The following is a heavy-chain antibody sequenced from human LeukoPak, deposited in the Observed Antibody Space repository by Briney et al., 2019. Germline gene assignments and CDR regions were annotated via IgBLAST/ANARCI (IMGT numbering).Heavy chain of an antibody. CDR3: ATDSAFDWLLFH. CDR2: ISSSSSYI. J-gene: IGHJ4*02. D-gene: IGHD3-9*01. CDR1: GFTFSSYS. V-gene: IGHV3-21*01. Sequence: PGGSLRLSCAASGFTFSSYSMKWVRQAPGKGLEWVSSISSSSSYIYYADSVKGRFTISRDNAKNSLYLQMNSLRAEDTAVYYCATDSAFDWLLFHWGQGTLVTVSS.